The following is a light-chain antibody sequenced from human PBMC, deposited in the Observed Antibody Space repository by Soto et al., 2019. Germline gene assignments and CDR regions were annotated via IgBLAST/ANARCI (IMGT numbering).Light chain of an antibody. CDR1: QGIRND. J-gene: IGKJ4*01. CDR2: AAS. V-gene: IGKV1-6*01. Sequence: AIQMTQSPSSLSASVGDRVTITCRASQGIRNDLGWYQQKPGKAPKLLIYAASTLQSGVPSRFSGSGSGTDFTLTISSLQHEDFATYYCLHYYAYPLTFGGGTKVDIK. CDR3: LHYYAYPLT.